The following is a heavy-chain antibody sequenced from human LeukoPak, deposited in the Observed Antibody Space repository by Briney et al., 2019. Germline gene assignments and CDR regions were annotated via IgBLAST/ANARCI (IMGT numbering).Heavy chain of an antibody. CDR1: GFTFSSSA. J-gene: IGHJ5*02. D-gene: IGHD2-15*01. Sequence: PGGSLRLSCAASGFTFSSSAMSWVRQAPGKGLEWVSGISDSGITYYADSVKGRFTISRDNSKNTLYLQVNSLRAEDTAVYYCAKRMDWFDPWGQGTLVTVSS. CDR2: ISDSGIT. V-gene: IGHV3-23*01. CDR3: AKRMDWFDP.